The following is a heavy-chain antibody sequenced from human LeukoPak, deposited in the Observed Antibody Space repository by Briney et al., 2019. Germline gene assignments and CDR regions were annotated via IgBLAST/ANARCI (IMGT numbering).Heavy chain of an antibody. CDR1: GFTFSSYS. J-gene: IGHJ4*02. D-gene: IGHD3-3*01. CDR2: ISSSSSYI. V-gene: IGHV3-21*01. Sequence: GGSLRLSCAASGFTFSSYSMNWVRQAPGKGLEWVPSISSSSSYIYYADSVKGRFTISRDNAKNSLYLQMNSLRAEDTAVYYCASRQSTIFGVVITPPGLDYWGQGTLVTVSS. CDR3: ASRQSTIFGVVITPPGLDY.